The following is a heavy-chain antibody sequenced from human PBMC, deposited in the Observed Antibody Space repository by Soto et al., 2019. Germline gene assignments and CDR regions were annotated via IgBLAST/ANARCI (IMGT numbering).Heavy chain of an antibody. CDR3: VRDSRPGCSSINCYMH. V-gene: IGHV4-4*02. CDR2: IWHTGRP. Sequence: QLQLRESGPGLVQPSGTLSLTCDVSGDSLTNNHWWSWVRHAPGKGLEWIGEIWHTGRPNYNPSLKCRVAISIDKSKNQFSLKLSSVTAADTAVYYCVRDSRPGCSSINCYMHWGQGTLVTVSS. CDR1: GDSLTNNHW. D-gene: IGHD2-15*01. J-gene: IGHJ4*02.